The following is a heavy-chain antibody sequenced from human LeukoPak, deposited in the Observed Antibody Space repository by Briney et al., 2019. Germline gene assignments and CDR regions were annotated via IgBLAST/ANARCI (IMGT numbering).Heavy chain of an antibody. CDR2: INQSGST. CDR1: GGSFSGYY. Sequence: SETLSLTCAVYGGSFSGYYWSWIRQPPGKGLEWIGEINQSGSTNYNPSLKSRVTISVDTSKNQFSLKLSSVTAADTAVYYCARGEQQLVPGWTYYYYGMDVWGQGTTVTVSS. CDR3: ARGEQQLVPGWTYYYYGMDV. J-gene: IGHJ6*02. D-gene: IGHD6-13*01. V-gene: IGHV4-34*01.